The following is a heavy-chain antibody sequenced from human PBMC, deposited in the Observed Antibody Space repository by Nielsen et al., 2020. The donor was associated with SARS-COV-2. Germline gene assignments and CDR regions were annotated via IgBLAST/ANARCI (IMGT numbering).Heavy chain of an antibody. J-gene: IGHJ6*02. CDR2: IYSGGSST. V-gene: IGHV3-23*03. D-gene: IGHD3-9*01. CDR3: ARYYDILTGYYTPRIYYYYGMDV. Sequence: WIRQPPGKGLEWVSVIYSGGSSTYYADSVKGRFTISRDNSKNTLYLQMNSLRAEDTAVYYCARYYDILTGYYTPRIYYYYGMDVWGQGTTVTVS.